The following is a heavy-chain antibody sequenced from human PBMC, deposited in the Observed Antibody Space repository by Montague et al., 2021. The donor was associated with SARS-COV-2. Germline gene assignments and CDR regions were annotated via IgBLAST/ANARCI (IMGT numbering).Heavy chain of an antibody. CDR2: VLYNKGT. D-gene: IGHD3-10*01. J-gene: IGHJ6*02. CDR1: GVSVTGYY. Sequence: SETLSLTCTVSGVSVTGYYWSWIRQPPGKGLEWVGDVLYNKGTNFNPSLKSRVAISVDTSKNQFSLKLSSVTAADTAVYYCARDRPRSYYYDSGTYTWGGYGMDVWGQGTTVTVSS. CDR3: ARDRPRSYYYDSGTYTWGGYGMDV. V-gene: IGHV4-59*02.